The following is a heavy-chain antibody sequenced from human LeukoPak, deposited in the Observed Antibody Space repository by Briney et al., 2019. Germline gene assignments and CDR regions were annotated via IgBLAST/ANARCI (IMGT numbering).Heavy chain of an antibody. J-gene: IGHJ5*02. Sequence: PSETLSLTCTVSGGSISSGSYYWSWIRQPAGKGLEWIGRIYTSGSTNYNPSLKSRVTISVDTSKNQFSLKLSSVTAADTAVYYCASGSGTEGFDPWGQGTLVTVSS. D-gene: IGHD6-19*01. CDR1: GGSISSGSYY. CDR3: ASGSGTEGFDP. CDR2: IYTSGST. V-gene: IGHV4-61*02.